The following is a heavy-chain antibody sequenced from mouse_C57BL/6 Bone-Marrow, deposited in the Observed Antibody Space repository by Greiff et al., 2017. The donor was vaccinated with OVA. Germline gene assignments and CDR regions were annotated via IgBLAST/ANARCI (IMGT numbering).Heavy chain of an antibody. J-gene: IGHJ4*01. Sequence: VKVVESGAELVRPGASVTLSCKASGYTFTDYEMHWVKQTPVHGLEWIGAIDPETGGTAYNQKFKGKAILTADKSSSTAYMELRSLTSEDSAVYYCTREEDLRGMDYWGQGTSVTVSS. D-gene: IGHD1-1*01. CDR1: GYTFTDYE. CDR2: IDPETGGT. CDR3: TREEDLRGMDY. V-gene: IGHV1-15*01.